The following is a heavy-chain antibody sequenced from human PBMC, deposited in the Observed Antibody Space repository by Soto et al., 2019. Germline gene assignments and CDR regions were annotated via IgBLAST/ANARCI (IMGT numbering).Heavy chain of an antibody. V-gene: IGHV3-7*02. J-gene: IGHJ4*02. Sequence: EVQLVASGGGLVQPGGSLRLSCAASGFTFSSYWMSWVRQAPGKGLEWVANIKQDGSETYYVDSVKGRFTISRDNAKNALYLQMNSLRAEDTAVYYCASGSIVGASGDYWGQGTLVTVSS. D-gene: IGHD1-26*01. CDR1: GFTFSSYW. CDR3: ASGSIVGASGDY. CDR2: IKQDGSET.